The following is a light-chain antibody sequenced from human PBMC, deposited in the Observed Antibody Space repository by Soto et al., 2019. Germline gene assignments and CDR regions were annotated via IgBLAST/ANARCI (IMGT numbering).Light chain of an antibody. J-gene: IGLJ1*01. Sequence: QCVLTQPASVSGSPGQSITLLCTGTSSDFGIYSSVSWYQQHPGKAPKLMIHDVFYRPSGVSSRLSGSRSGNTASLTISGLQAEDEADYYCSSFTSSSSYVFGPGTKVTVL. CDR1: SSDFGIYSS. CDR3: SSFTSSSSYV. V-gene: IGLV2-14*01. CDR2: DVF.